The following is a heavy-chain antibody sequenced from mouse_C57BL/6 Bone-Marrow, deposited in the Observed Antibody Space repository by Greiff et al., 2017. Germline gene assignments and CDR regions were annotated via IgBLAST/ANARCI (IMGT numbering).Heavy chain of an antibody. Sequence: EVQLQESGPELVKPGASVKISCKASGYTFTDYYMNWVKQSHGKSLEWIGDINPNNGGTSYNQKFKGKATLTVDKSSSTAYMELRSLTSEDSAVYYLARGNYYPYWYFDVWGTGTTVTVSS. CDR1: GYTFTDYY. CDR2: INPNNGGT. J-gene: IGHJ1*03. CDR3: ARGNYYPYWYFDV. D-gene: IGHD1-1*01. V-gene: IGHV1-26*01.